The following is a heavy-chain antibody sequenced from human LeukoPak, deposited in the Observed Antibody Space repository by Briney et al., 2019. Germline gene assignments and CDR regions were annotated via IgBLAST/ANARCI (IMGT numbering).Heavy chain of an antibody. CDR3: ARDIQLST. J-gene: IGHJ3*01. CDR2: ISFSGANT. D-gene: IGHD5-24*01. V-gene: IGHV3-23*01. Sequence: GGSLRLSFAGSGFTFRDSAMTWVRQAPGKGLEWVSLISFSGANTYYADSVKGRFTISRDNSKDTLYLQMNSLRAEDTAIYYCARDIQLSTWGLGTMVTVSS. CDR1: GFTFRDSA.